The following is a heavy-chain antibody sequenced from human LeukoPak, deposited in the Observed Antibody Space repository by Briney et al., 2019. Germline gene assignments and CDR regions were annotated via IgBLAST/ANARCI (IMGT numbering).Heavy chain of an antibody. CDR2: INPTTGGT. V-gene: IGHV1-2*02. J-gene: IGHJ3*02. Sequence: ASVRVSCKASGYTFIDYYIHWVRQAPGQGLEWMGWINPTTGGTQYAQKFLGRVTMTRDTSISSAYMELSSLRSDDTAVYYCARGPTAYCASPSCHVAFNIWGQGTMVTVSS. CDR1: GYTFIDYY. CDR3: ARGPTAYCASPSCHVAFNI. D-gene: IGHD2-2*01.